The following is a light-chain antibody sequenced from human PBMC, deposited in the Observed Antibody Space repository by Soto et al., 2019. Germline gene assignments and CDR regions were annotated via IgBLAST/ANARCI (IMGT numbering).Light chain of an antibody. J-gene: IGKJ4*01. CDR1: QSVSSY. CDR3: QQRSNWPLLT. V-gene: IGKV3-11*01. CDR2: DAS. Sequence: EIVLTQSAAILSLSPGERATLSCRASQSVSSYLAWYQQKPGQAPRLLIYDASNRATGIPARFSGSGSGTDFTLTISSLEPEDFAVYYCQQRSNWPLLTFGGGTKVEIK.